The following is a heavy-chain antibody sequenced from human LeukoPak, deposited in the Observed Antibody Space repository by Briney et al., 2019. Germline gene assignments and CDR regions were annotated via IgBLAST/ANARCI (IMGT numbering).Heavy chain of an antibody. J-gene: IGHJ3*02. D-gene: IGHD2-15*01. V-gene: IGHV3-21*01. Sequence: GGSLRLSCAASGFTFSSYSMNWVRPAPGKGLEWVSSISSSSSYIYYADSVKGRFTISRDNAKNSLYLQMNSLRAEDTAVYYCAREGSAGAFDIWGQGTMVTVSS. CDR3: AREGSAGAFDI. CDR2: ISSSSSYI. CDR1: GFTFSSYS.